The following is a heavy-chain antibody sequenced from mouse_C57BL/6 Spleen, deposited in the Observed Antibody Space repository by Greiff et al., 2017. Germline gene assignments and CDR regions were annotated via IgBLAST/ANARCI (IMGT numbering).Heavy chain of an antibody. CDR2: IDPSDSET. J-gene: IGHJ4*01. CDR1: GYTFTSYW. CDR3: AREGSRAMDY. Sequence: VQLQQPGAELVRPGSSVKLSCKASGYTFTSYWMHWVKQRPIQGLEWIGNIDPSDSETHYNQKFKDKATLTVDKSSSTAYMQLSSLTSEDSAVYYCAREGSRAMDYWGQGTSVTVSS. V-gene: IGHV1-52*01.